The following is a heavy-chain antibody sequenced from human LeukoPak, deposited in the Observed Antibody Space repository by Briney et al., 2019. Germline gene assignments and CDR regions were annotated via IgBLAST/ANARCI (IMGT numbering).Heavy chain of an antibody. J-gene: IGHJ4*02. Sequence: GASVKVSCRASGYTFTSYDIDWVRQATGQGLEWMGWMHPNSGKTGCVPKFQDRVTMTRNISINTAYMELSSLTSEDTAVYYCASRGTSYWGQGTLVTVSS. CDR2: MHPNSGKT. CDR1: GYTFTSYD. CDR3: ASRGTSY. V-gene: IGHV1-8*01. D-gene: IGHD3-10*01.